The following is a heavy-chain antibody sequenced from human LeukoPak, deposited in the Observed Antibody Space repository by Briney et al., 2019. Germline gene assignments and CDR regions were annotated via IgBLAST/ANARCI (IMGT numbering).Heavy chain of an antibody. J-gene: IGHJ4*02. CDR1: GFTFSDYG. Sequence: PGGSLRLSCTASGFTFSDYGMHWVRQPPGKGLEWVAIIWYDGSNKKYEDSVEGRFTISRDNSKNTLYLQMNSLRAEDTAVYYCARGVDYYENSGTIDYWGQGTLVTVSS. CDR2: IWYDGSNK. D-gene: IGHD3-22*01. V-gene: IGHV3-33*01. CDR3: ARGVDYYENSGTIDY.